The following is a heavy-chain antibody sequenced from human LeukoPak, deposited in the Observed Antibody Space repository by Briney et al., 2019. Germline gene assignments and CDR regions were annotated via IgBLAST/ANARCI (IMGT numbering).Heavy chain of an antibody. Sequence: GKSLRLSCAASGFTFSSYGMHWVRQAPGKGLEWVAVISYDGSNKYYADSVKGRFTISRDNSKNTLYLQMNSLRAEDTAVYYCAKDVGSDYWGQGTLVTVSP. V-gene: IGHV3-30*18. CDR3: AKDVGSDY. CDR1: GFTFSSYG. D-gene: IGHD1-26*01. J-gene: IGHJ4*02. CDR2: ISYDGSNK.